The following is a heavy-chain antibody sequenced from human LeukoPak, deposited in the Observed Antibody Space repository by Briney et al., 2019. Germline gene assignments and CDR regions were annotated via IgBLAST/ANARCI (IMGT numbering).Heavy chain of an antibody. CDR3: AISSGWYGGRYFDY. Sequence: ASVKVSCKVSGYTLTELSMHWVRQAPGKGLGWMGGFDPEDGETIYAQKFQGRVTMTEDTSTDTAYMELSSLRSEDTAVYYCAISSGWYGGRYFDYWGQGTLVTVSS. CDR2: FDPEDGET. V-gene: IGHV1-24*01. J-gene: IGHJ4*02. CDR1: GYTLTELS. D-gene: IGHD6-19*01.